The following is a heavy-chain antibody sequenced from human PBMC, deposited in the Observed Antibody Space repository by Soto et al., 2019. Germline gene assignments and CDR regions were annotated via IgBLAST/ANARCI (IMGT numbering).Heavy chain of an antibody. J-gene: IGHJ5*02. CDR2: ISHSGST. V-gene: IGHV4-30-2*01. CDR3: TGAYYDVSGYSLDP. Sequence: SETLSLTCAVSGGSISSGGYSWSWIRQPPGKGLEWIGYISHSGSTYFNPSLKSRVTISVDRSKNQFSLKLSSVTAADTAVYYCTGAYYDVSGYSLDPWGQGTSVTVSS. D-gene: IGHD3-22*01. CDR1: GGSISSGGYS.